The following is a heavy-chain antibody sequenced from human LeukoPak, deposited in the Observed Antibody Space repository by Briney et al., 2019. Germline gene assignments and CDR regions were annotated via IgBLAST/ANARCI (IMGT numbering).Heavy chain of an antibody. Sequence: PGGSLRLSCEASGLSFSNYFMSWIRQAPGKGLEWVSYITNSGRSTNYADAVKGRFTISRDNVKKSVYLEMTDLRAEDTAVYYCARGASGNYYVFDSWGQGTLVTVSS. D-gene: IGHD1-26*01. V-gene: IGHV3-11*04. CDR3: ARGASGNYYVFDS. CDR1: GLSFSNYF. CDR2: ITNSGRST. J-gene: IGHJ4*02.